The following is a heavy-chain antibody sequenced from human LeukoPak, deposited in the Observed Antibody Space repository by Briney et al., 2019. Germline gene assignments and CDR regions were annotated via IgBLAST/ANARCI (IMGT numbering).Heavy chain of an antibody. CDR2: INSDGGGT. Sequence: GGSLRLSCAASGFTFSNYWMHWVRQDPVKGLVWVSRINSDGGGTEYADSVKGRFTISRDNAKSTLYLQMNSLRAEDTAVYYCARSLRSHMDLWGQGTTVTVSS. V-gene: IGHV3-74*03. CDR1: GFTFSNYW. J-gene: IGHJ6*02. CDR3: ARSLRSHMDL.